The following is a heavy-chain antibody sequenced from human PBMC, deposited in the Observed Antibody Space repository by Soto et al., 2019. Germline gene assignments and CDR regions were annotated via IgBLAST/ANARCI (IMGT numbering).Heavy chain of an antibody. J-gene: IGHJ6*03. CDR1: GFTFSSYW. D-gene: IGHD3-3*01. V-gene: IGHV3-7*01. CDR2: IKQDGSEK. Sequence: GGSLRLSCAASGFTFSSYWMSWVRQAPGKGLEWVANIKQDGSEKYYVDSVKGRFTISRDNAKNSLYLQMNSLRAEDTAVYYCARAPADFWSGYYTGIGDYYYYMDVWGKGTTVTVSS. CDR3: ARAPADFWSGYYTGIGDYYYYMDV.